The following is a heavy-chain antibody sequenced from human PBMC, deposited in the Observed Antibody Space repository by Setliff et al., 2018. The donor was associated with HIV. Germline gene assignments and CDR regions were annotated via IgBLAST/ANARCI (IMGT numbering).Heavy chain of an antibody. CDR1: GFTFSYYS. J-gene: IGHJ6*03. Sequence: PGGSLRLSCAASGFTFSYYSMNWVRQAPGKGLEWVSYISSSSDTIYYADSVKGRLTISRDNSKNTVYLQMNSLRAEDTAVYYCARWAPPNHYFYYYMDVWGKGTTVTVSS. CDR2: ISSSSDTI. CDR3: ARWAPPNHYFYYYMDV. V-gene: IGHV3-48*01.